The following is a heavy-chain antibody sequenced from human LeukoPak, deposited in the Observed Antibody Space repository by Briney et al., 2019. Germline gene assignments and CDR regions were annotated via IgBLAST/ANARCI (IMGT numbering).Heavy chain of an antibody. V-gene: IGHV1-2*02. Sequence: ASVKVSCKASGYTFTGYYIYWVRQAPGQGLEWVGWINPNSGVTKYAQKFLGRVTMTRDTSISTAHMELSSLRSDDTAVYYCARGPANWLDPWGQGTLVAVSS. CDR1: GYTFTGYY. CDR2: INPNSGVT. CDR3: ARGPANWLDP. J-gene: IGHJ5*02.